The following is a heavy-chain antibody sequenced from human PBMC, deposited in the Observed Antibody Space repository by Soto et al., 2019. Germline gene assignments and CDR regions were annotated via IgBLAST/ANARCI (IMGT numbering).Heavy chain of an antibody. Sequence: GASVKVSCKASGYTFTSYYMHWVRQAPGQGLEWMGIINTSGGSTSYAQKFQGRVTMTRDTSTSTVYMELSSLRSKDTAVHYCARDVSSSSIDYWGQGTLVTVSS. V-gene: IGHV1-46*01. CDR3: ARDVSSSSIDY. J-gene: IGHJ4*02. D-gene: IGHD6-6*01. CDR1: GYTFTSYY. CDR2: INTSGGST.